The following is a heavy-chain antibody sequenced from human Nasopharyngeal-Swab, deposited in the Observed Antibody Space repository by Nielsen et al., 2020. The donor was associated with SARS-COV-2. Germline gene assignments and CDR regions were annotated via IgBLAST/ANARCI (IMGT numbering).Heavy chain of an antibody. D-gene: IGHD5-24*01. CDR2: IYYSGST. Sequence: GLAPGKGLEWIGYIYYSGSTNYNPSLKSRVTISVDTSKNQFSLKLSSVTAADTAVYYCARDGEMAAFDIWGQGTMVTVSS. J-gene: IGHJ3*02. V-gene: IGHV4-59*01. CDR3: ARDGEMAAFDI.